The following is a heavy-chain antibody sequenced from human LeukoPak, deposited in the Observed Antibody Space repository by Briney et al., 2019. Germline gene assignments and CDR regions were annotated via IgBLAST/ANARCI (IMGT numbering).Heavy chain of an antibody. CDR1: GFTFSAYA. CDR3: ARGDDGSRWSFDY. V-gene: IGHV3-74*01. J-gene: IGHJ4*02. Sequence: GGSLRLSCEASGFTFSAYAMTWVRQAPGKGLVWVSRINSDGSSTSYADSVKGRFTISRDNAKNTLYLQMNSLRAEDTAVYYCARGDDGSRWSFDYWGQGTLVTVSS. D-gene: IGHD6-13*01. CDR2: INSDGSST.